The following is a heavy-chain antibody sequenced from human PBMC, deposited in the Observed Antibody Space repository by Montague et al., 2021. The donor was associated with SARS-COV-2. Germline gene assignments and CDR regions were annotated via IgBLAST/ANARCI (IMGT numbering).Heavy chain of an antibody. Sequence: SETLSLTCTVSGASIINYYWTWIRQPAGKGLEWIGRLYTSGSTTYNPSLKSRVTMSVDTSKNQFSLNVTSVTAADTAIYYCAGESGYSSGWRYYYVMDVWGQGTTVTVS. V-gene: IGHV4-4*07. CDR3: AGESGYSSGWRYYYVMDV. CDR1: GASIINYY. CDR2: LYTSGST. J-gene: IGHJ6*02. D-gene: IGHD6-19*01.